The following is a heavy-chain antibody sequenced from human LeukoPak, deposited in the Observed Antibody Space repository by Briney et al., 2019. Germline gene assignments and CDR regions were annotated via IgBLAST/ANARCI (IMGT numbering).Heavy chain of an antibody. D-gene: IGHD1-1*01. Sequence: SETLSLICGVYGGSFSGYYWSWIRQPPGKGLEWIGEINHSGSTNYNPSLKIRVTISVDTSKNKFSLKLSSVTAADTAVYYCARANWDGWFDLWGQGTLVTVSS. CDR2: INHSGST. V-gene: IGHV4-34*01. J-gene: IGHJ5*02. CDR1: GGSFSGYY. CDR3: ARANWDGWFDL.